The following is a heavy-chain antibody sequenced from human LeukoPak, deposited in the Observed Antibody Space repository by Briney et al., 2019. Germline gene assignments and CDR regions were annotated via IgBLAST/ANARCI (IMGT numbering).Heavy chain of an antibody. Sequence: VKPSETLSLTCTVSXDSSSSYDWSRIRQPPGKGLEWIGYIYGSGSTNYNPSLKSRATISVDTSKNQFSLRLSSVTAADTAVYYCARSTAAAGNDYWGQGTLVTVSS. J-gene: IGHJ4*02. CDR1: XDSSSSYD. CDR3: ARSTAAAGNDY. CDR2: IYGSGST. D-gene: IGHD6-13*01. V-gene: IGHV4-59*08.